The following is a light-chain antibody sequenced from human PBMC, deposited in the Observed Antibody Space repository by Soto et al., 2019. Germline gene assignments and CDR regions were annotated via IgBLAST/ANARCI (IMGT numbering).Light chain of an antibody. V-gene: IGKV1-5*03. J-gene: IGKJ1*01. CDR2: KAS. CDR3: QQYNSYVWT. Sequence: DIQMTQSPSTLSASVGDRVTITCRASQSISSWLAWYQQKPGKAPNLLIYKASSLESGVPSRFSGSGSGTEFTLTISSLQPDDSATYYCQQYNSYVWTFGQGTKVDIK. CDR1: QSISSW.